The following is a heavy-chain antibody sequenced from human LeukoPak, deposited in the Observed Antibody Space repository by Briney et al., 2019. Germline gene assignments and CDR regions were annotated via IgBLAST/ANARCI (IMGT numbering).Heavy chain of an antibody. CDR2: INHSGST. CDR1: VGSFSGYH. V-gene: IGHV4-34*01. Sequence: SETLSLTCGVYVGSFSGYHWSWIRQPPWKGLEWVGEINHSGSTKYNPSLKSRVTISVDTSKNQCSLKLSSVTAADTAVYYCARWEPAMTTDYWGQGTLVTVSS. D-gene: IGHD4-17*01. J-gene: IGHJ4*02. CDR3: ARWEPAMTTDY.